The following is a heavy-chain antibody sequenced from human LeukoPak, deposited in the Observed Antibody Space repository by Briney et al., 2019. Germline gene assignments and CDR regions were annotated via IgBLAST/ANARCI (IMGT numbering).Heavy chain of an antibody. V-gene: IGHV4-30-4*08. J-gene: IGHJ3*02. Sequence: KPSQTLSLTCTVSGGSISSGDYYWSWIRQPPGRGLEWIWYIYYSGSTYYNPYLKSRVTISVDTSKDQFSLKLSSVTAADTAVYYCARGRYCSSTSCYESAFDIWGQGTMVTVSS. CDR2: IYYSGST. CDR1: GGSISSGDYY. D-gene: IGHD2-2*01. CDR3: ARGRYCSSTSCYESAFDI.